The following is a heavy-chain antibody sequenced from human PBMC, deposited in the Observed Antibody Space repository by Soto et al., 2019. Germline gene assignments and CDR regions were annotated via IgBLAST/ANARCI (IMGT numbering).Heavy chain of an antibody. J-gene: IGHJ4*02. CDR1: GGSISSGNYY. V-gene: IGHV4-30-4*01. Sequence: LSLTCTVSGGSISSGNYYWSWIRQPPGKGLEWIGYIFHTGSTYFNPSLRSRVSISIDTSKSHFSLKLTSVTAADTAMFYCARVSIAADGPFIDHWGQGALVTVSS. D-gene: IGHD6-25*01. CDR2: IFHTGST. CDR3: ARVSIAADGPFIDH.